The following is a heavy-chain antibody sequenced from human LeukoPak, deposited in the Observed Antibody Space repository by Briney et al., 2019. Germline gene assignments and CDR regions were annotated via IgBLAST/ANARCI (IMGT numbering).Heavy chain of an antibody. CDR1: GFTFSSYG. Sequence: GGSLRLSCAASGFTFSSYGMHWVRQAPGKGLEWVAFIRYDGSSKYYADSVKGRFTISRDSSKNTLYLQMNSLRAEDTAVYYCAKGDKVAPWGQGTMVTVSS. J-gene: IGHJ3*01. V-gene: IGHV3-30*02. CDR3: AKGDKVAP. D-gene: IGHD2-15*01. CDR2: IRYDGSSK.